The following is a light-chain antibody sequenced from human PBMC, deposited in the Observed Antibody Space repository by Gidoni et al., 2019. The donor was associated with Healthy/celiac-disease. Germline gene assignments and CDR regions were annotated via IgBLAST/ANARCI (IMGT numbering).Light chain of an antibody. V-gene: IGLV2-14*03. CDR2: DVS. J-gene: IGLJ2*01. Sequence: QSALTQPASVSGSPGQSITISCTGTSSYVGGYNYVSWYQQHPGKAPKLMIYDVSNRPSRVSNRFSGSKSGNTASLTISGLQAEDEADYYCSSYTSSSTLVVFGGGTKLTVL. CDR3: SSYTSSSTLVV. CDR1: SSYVGGYNY.